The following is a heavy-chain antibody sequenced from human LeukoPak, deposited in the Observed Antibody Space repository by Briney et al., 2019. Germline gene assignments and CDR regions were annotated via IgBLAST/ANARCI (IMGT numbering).Heavy chain of an antibody. CDR3: ARQGGLGRIAARPGSMVRGYFQH. J-gene: IGHJ1*01. Sequence: SETLSLTCTVSGGSISSSSYYWGWIRQPPGKGLEWIGSIYYSGSTYYNPSLKSRVTISVDTSKNQFSLKLSSVTAADTAVYYCARQGGLGRIAARPGSMVRGYFQHWGQGTLVTVSS. V-gene: IGHV4-39*07. D-gene: IGHD6-6*01. CDR1: GGSISSSSYY. CDR2: IYYSGST.